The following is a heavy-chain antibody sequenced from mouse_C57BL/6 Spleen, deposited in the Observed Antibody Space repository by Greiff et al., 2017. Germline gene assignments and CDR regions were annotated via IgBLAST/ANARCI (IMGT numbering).Heavy chain of an antibody. D-gene: IGHD1-1*01. J-gene: IGHJ3*01. CDR1: GYTFTDYY. CDR3: ARSYYYGSSPWFAY. CDR2: IGPGSGST. Sequence: LVESGAELVKPGASVKISCKASGYTFTDYYINWVKQRPGQGLEWIGKIGPGSGSTYYNEKFKGKATLTADKSASTAYMQRSSLTSEDSAVYFCARSYYYGSSPWFAYWGQGTLVTVSA. V-gene: IGHV1-77*01.